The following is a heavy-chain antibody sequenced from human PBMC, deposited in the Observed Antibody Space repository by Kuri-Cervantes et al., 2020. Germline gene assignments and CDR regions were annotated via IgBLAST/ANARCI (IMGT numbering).Heavy chain of an antibody. CDR3: VTPGTSSWPY. J-gene: IGHJ4*02. V-gene: IGHV3-30*19. CDR1: GFTFSSYG. D-gene: IGHD6-13*01. CDR2: ISYDGSSK. Sequence: GESLKISCAASGFTFSSYGMHWVRQAPGKGLEWVAVISYDGSSKYDADSVKGRFTISRDNSKNTLFLQMNSLRVEDTAVYYCVTPGTSSWPYWGQGTLVTVSS.